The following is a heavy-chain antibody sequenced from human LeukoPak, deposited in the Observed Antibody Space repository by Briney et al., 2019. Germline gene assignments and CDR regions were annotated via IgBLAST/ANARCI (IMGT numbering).Heavy chain of an antibody. CDR1: GYTFTNYA. J-gene: IGHJ3*02. Sequence: ASVKVFCQASGYTFTNYAIIWVRQAPGQGLEWMAYISAYNGKTEYAQKIQGRVTLTTDTSTNTAYMELSSLRSDDTAVYDCYLSSFDIWGQGTVVTVSP. CDR3: YLSSFDI. V-gene: IGHV1-18*01. D-gene: IGHD3-10*01. CDR2: ISAYNGKT.